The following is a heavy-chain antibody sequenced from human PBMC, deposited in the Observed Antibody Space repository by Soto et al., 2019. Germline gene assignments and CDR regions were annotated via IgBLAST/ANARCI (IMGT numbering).Heavy chain of an antibody. D-gene: IGHD1-7*01. J-gene: IGHJ6*02. CDR3: ARYEYGNSLYGVDV. CDR2: VAHRGST. Sequence: QVHLQQRGAGLLKPSETLSLTCVVSGESFSGYYWSWIRQTPGMGLEWIGEVAHRGSTTYNPSLKNRSSISIDASKNLFSLELTSVTAADTALYFCARYEYGNSLYGVDVWGPGTRVTVSS. CDR1: GESFSGYY. V-gene: IGHV4-34*02.